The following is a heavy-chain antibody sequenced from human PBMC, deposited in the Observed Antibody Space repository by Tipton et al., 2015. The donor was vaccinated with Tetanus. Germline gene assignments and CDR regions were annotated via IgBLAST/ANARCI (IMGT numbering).Heavy chain of an antibody. CDR1: GGTFSSYA. Sequence: QLVQSGAEVKKPGSSVKVSCKASGGTFSSYAISWVRQAPGQGLEWMGGIIPIFGTANYAQKFQGRVTITADESTSTAYMELSSLRSEDTAVYYCASYYCSSTSCYGRDYYYYGMDVWGQGTTVTVSS. J-gene: IGHJ6*02. D-gene: IGHD2-2*01. CDR3: ASYYCSSTSCYGRDYYYYGMDV. CDR2: IIPIFGTA. V-gene: IGHV1-69*01.